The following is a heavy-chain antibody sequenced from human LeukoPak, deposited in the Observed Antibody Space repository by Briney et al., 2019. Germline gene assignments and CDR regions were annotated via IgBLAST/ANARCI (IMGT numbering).Heavy chain of an antibody. J-gene: IGHJ4*01. V-gene: IGHV3-23*01. CDR3: AKRGVVIRVILVGFHKEAYYFDS. CDR2: LSDSGGRT. Sequence: PGGSLRLSCAVSGITLSNYGMSWVRQAPGKGLEWVAGLSDSGGRTNYADSVKGRFIISRDNAKSTLYLQMNSLRAEDTAVYFCAKRGVVIRVILVGFHKEAYYFDSWGQGALVTVSS. D-gene: IGHD3-22*01. CDR1: GITLSNYG.